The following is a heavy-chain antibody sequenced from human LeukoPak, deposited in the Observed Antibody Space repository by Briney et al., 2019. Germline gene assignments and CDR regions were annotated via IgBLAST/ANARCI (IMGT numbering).Heavy chain of an antibody. CDR3: ARGGYSGYDRDAFDI. CDR1: GFTFSSYS. J-gene: IGHJ3*02. Sequence: GSLRLSCAASGFTFSSYSMNWVRQAPGKGLEWVSSISSSSSYIYYADSVKGRFTISRDNAKNSLYLQMNSLRAEDTAVYYCARGGYSGYDRDAFDIWGQGTMVTVSS. V-gene: IGHV3-21*04. CDR2: ISSSSSYI. D-gene: IGHD5-12*01.